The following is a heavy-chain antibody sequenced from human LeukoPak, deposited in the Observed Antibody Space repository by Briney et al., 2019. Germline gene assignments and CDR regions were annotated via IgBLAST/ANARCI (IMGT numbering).Heavy chain of an antibody. D-gene: IGHD2-2*01. CDR2: ISYDGSNK. CDR1: GFTFSSYS. J-gene: IGHJ4*02. CDR3: AREGGYCSSTSCKGFDY. V-gene: IGHV3-30*03. Sequence: GGSLRLSCAASGFTFSSYSMNWVRQAPGKGLEWVAVISYDGSNKYYADSVKGRFTISRDNSKNTLYLQMNSLRAEDTAVYYCAREGGYCSSTSCKGFDYWGQGTLVTVSS.